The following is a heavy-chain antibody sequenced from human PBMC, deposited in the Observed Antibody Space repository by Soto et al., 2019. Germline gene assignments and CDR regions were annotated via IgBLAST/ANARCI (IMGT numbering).Heavy chain of an antibody. CDR3: AKDPLKAARLLDWFDP. D-gene: IGHD6-6*01. CDR2: IIPIFGTA. CDR1: GGTFSSYA. J-gene: IGHJ5*02. V-gene: IGHV1-69*13. Sequence: SVKVSCKASGGTFSSYAISWVRQAPGQGLEWMGGIIPIFGTANYAQKFQGRVTITADESTSTAYMELSSLRSEDTAVYYCAKDPLKAARLLDWFDPWGQGTLVTVSS.